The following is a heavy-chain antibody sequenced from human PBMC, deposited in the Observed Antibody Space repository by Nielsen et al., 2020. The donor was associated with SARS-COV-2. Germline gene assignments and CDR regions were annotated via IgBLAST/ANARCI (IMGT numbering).Heavy chain of an antibody. J-gene: IGHJ6*02. CDR3: ARDWSIFVDYYGMDV. Sequence: ASVKVSCKVSGYTLTELSMHRVRQAPGQGLEWMGWISAYNGNTNYAQKLQGRVTMTTDTSTSTAYMELRSLRSDDTAVYYCARDWSIFVDYYGMDVWGQGTTVTVSS. CDR1: GYTLTELS. CDR2: ISAYNGNT. V-gene: IGHV1-18*01. D-gene: IGHD3-3*01.